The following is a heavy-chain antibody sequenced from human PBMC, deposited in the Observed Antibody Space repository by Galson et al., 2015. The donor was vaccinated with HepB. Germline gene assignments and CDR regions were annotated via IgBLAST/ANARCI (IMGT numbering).Heavy chain of an antibody. CDR2: ISEDGSTK. CDR1: GFTFSSYV. Sequence: SLRLSCAASGFTFSSYVMHWVRQAPGKGLEWVAVISEDGSTKYHSDSVKGRFTISRDNSKNTLHLQMNRLRGEDTAVYYCATYLSGFDLDYFDSWGLGTLVTVSS. J-gene: IGHJ4*02. D-gene: IGHD5-12*01. CDR3: ATYLSGFDLDYFDS. V-gene: IGHV3-30*04.